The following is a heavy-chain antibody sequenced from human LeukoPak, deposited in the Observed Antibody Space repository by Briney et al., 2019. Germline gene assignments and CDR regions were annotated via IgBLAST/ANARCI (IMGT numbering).Heavy chain of an antibody. CDR3: ARAFLETWYYFDS. V-gene: IGHV4-59*01. J-gene: IGHJ4*02. CDR1: DGSFSGYY. Sequence: SETLSLTCAVYDGSFSGYYWTWIRQPPGKGLEWIGYIYYSGSTNYNPSLKSRVTISVDTSKVQFSLKLSSVTAADTAVYYCARAFLETWYYFDSWGQGTLVTVSS. CDR2: IYYSGST. D-gene: IGHD1-1*01.